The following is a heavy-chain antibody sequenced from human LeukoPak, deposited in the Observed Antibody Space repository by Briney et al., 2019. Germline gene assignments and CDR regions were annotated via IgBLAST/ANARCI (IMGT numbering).Heavy chain of an antibody. J-gene: IGHJ4*02. V-gene: IGHV3-66*01. CDR2: IYSGGST. CDR1: GFTVSSNY. CDR3: ARGGVTYYYGSY. D-gene: IGHD3-10*01. Sequence: GRSLRLSCAASGFTVSSNYMSWVRQAPGKGLEWVSVIYSGGSTYYADSVKGRFTISRDNSKNTLYLQMNSLRAEDTAVYYCARGGVTYYYGSYWGQGTLVTVSS.